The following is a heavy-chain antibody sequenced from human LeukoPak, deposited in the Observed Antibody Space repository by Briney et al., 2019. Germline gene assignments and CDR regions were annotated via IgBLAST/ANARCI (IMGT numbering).Heavy chain of an antibody. CDR3: ARSDAIAAAGRYFDY. V-gene: IGHV1-46*01. CDR2: INPSGGST. J-gene: IGHJ4*02. CDR1: GYTFTSYY. D-gene: IGHD6-13*01. Sequence: ASAKVSCKASGYTFTSYYMHWVRQAPGQGLEWMGIINPSGGSTSYAQKFQGRVTMTRDTSTSTVYMELSSLRSEDMAVYYCARSDAIAAAGRYFDYWGQGTLVTVSS.